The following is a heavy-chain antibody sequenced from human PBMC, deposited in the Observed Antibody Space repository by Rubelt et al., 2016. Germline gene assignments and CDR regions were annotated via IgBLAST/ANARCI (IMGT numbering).Heavy chain of an antibody. CDR3: ARSWAWTARKDAFDI. Sequence: QVQLRQWGAGLLKPSETLSLTCAVYDGSFSGYYWNWIRQPPGEGLEWIGDINHSGFTNYNPSLGSRVTISVDTSKNQFSLKLSSVTAADTAVYYCARSWAWTARKDAFDIWGQGTMVTVSS. J-gene: IGHJ3*02. D-gene: IGHD6-6*01. V-gene: IGHV4-34*01. CDR1: DGSFSGYY. CDR2: INHSGFT.